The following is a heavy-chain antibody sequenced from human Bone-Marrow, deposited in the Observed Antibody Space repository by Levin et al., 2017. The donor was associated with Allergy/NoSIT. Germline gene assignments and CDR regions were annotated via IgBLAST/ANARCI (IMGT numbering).Heavy chain of an antibody. V-gene: IGHV4-34*01. D-gene: IGHD3-10*01. CDR1: GGSFSGYY. CDR2: INHSGST. CDR3: ARVPGRRYGSGSYYKYHDAFDI. Sequence: SETLSLTCAVYGGSFSGYYWSWIRQPPGKGLEWIGEINHSGSTNYNPSLKSRVTISVDTSKNQFSLKLSSVTAADTAVYYCARVPGRRYGSGSYYKYHDAFDIWGQGTMVTVSS. J-gene: IGHJ3*02.